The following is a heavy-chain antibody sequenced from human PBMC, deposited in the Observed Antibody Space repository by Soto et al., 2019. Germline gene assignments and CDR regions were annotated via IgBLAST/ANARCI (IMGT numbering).Heavy chain of an antibody. CDR1: GGTFSSHS. J-gene: IGHJ4*02. CDR2: IVTLFGTA. CDR3: AREVGYGDFSAALLD. Sequence: SVKVSCKASGGTFSSHSISWVRQAPGQGLEWMGGIVTLFGTANYAQNFQGRVTITADQSTSTVYMDLSSLRSDDTAVYYCAREVGYGDFSAALLDWGQGTLVTAPQ. D-gene: IGHD4-17*01. V-gene: IGHV1-69*13.